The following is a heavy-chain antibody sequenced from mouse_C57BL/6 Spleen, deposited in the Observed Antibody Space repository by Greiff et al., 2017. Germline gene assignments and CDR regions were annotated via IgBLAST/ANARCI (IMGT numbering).Heavy chain of an antibody. Sequence: VQLKESGPELVKPGASVKMSCKASGYTFTDYNMHWVKQSHGKSLEWIGYINPNNGGTSYNQKFKGKATLTVNKSSSTAYMELRSLTSEDSAVYYCARSPANWDVAFDYWGQGTTLTVSS. CDR3: ARSPANWDVAFDY. J-gene: IGHJ2*01. D-gene: IGHD4-1*01. CDR2: INPNNGGT. CDR1: GYTFTDYN. V-gene: IGHV1-22*01.